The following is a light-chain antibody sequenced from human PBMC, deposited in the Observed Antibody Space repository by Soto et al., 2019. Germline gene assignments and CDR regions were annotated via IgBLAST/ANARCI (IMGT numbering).Light chain of an antibody. J-gene: IGLJ3*02. CDR1: SSDIGGYNY. V-gene: IGLV2-14*01. CDR3: FSYRSGNTHWV. CDR2: EVT. Sequence: QSALTQPAAVSGSPGQSITISCTGTSSDIGGYNYVSWYQQHPGKAPKLIIYEVTNRPSGVSDRFAGSKSASTASLTISGLQAEDEGHYYCFSYRSGNTHWVFGGGTKLTRP.